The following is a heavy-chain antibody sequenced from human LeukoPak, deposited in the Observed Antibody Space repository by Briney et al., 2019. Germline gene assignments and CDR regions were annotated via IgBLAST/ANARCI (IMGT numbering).Heavy chain of an antibody. J-gene: IGHJ3*02. V-gene: IGHV1-2*02. CDR3: ARDYYDSSGFGAFDI. CDR2: IIPKSGGT. D-gene: IGHD3-22*01. Sequence: ASVKVSCKASGYTFTGYYIHWVRQAPRQGLEWMGWIIPKSGGTNLAQKFQGRVTMTRDTSISTAYMELSGLRSDDTAVYYCARDYYDSSGFGAFDIWGQGTMVTVSS. CDR1: GYTFTGYY.